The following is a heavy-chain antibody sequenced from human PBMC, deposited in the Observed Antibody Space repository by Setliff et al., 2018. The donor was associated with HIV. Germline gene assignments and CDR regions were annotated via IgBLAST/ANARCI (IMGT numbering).Heavy chain of an antibody. CDR1: GFTFSSYA. CDR2: ISGSGGST. CDR3: AMSPYSSGLFDY. Sequence: GGSLRLSCSASGFTFSSYAMSWVRQAPGKGLEWVSAISGSGGSTYYADSVKGRFTISRDNSKNTLYLQMNSLRAEDTAVYYCAMSPYSSGLFDYWGQGTLVTVSS. J-gene: IGHJ4*02. D-gene: IGHD6-19*01. V-gene: IGHV3-23*01.